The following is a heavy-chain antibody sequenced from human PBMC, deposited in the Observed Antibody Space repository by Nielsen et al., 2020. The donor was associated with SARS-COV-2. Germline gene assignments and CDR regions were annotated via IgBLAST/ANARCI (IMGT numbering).Heavy chain of an antibody. CDR3: ARGQLRYFNWLLYPSPQFDY. V-gene: IGHV4-34*01. CDR2: INHSGST. Sequence: SETLSPTCAVYGGSFSGYYWSWIRQPPGKGLEWIGEINHSGSTNYNPSLKSRVTISVDTSKNQFSLKLSSVTAADTAVYYCARGQLRYFNWLLYPSPQFDYWGQGTLVTVSS. J-gene: IGHJ4*02. D-gene: IGHD3-9*01. CDR1: GGSFSGYY.